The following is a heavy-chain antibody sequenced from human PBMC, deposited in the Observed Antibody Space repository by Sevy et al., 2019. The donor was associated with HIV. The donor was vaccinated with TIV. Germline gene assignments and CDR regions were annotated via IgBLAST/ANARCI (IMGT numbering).Heavy chain of an antibody. CDR1: GFTFSDHY. CDR2: IRNKADSYTK. CDR3: ATHAGIAAAGRVFDY. V-gene: IGHV3-72*01. Sequence: GGSLRLSCAASGFTFSDHYMEWVRQAPGKGLEWVGRIRNKADSYTKEYAAYVKGRFTISRDDSTNSLYLLMNSLKTEDTAAYYCATHAGIAAAGRVFDYWGQGTLVTVSS. D-gene: IGHD6-13*01. J-gene: IGHJ4*02.